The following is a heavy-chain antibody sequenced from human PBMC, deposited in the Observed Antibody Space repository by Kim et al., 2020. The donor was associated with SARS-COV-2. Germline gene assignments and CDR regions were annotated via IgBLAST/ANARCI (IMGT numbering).Heavy chain of an antibody. V-gene: IGHV4-31*03. CDR3: ARGRRGGVGGYDYAHWFDP. Sequence: SETLSLTCTVSGGSISSGGYCWSWIRQHPGKGLEWIGYIYYSGSTYYNPSLKSRVTISVDTSKNQFSLKLSSVTAADTAVYYCARGRRGGVGGYDYAHWFDPWGQGTLVTVSS. CDR2: IYYSGST. D-gene: IGHD5-12*01. CDR1: GGSISSGGYC. J-gene: IGHJ5*02.